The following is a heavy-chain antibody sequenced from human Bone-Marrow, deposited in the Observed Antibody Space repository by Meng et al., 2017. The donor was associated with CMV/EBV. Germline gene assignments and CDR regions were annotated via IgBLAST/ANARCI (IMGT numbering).Heavy chain of an antibody. CDR1: GYTFTGYY. V-gene: IGHV1-2*02. CDR2: INPNSGGT. Sequence: ASVKVSCKASGYTFTGYYMHWVRQAPGQGLEWMGWINPNSGGTNYAQKFQGRVTMTRDTSTSTVYMELSSLRFDDTAVYYCAREPPTVSPNRDKLYYYGMDVWGQGTTVTVSS. D-gene: IGHD4-11*01. CDR3: AREPPTVSPNRDKLYYYGMDV. J-gene: IGHJ6*02.